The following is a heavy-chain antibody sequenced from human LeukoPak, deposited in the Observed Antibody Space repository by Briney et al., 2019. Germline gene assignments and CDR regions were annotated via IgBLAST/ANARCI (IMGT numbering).Heavy chain of an antibody. CDR2: IYSSGST. Sequence: SETLSLTCTVSGGSISSYYWNWIWQPAGKGLEWIGRIYSSGSTNYNPSLKSRVTMSVDTSKNQFSLKLSSVTAADTAVYYCARDHQFSRAFDIWGQGTRVTVSS. J-gene: IGHJ3*02. V-gene: IGHV4-4*07. CDR1: GGSISSYY. D-gene: IGHD5-24*01. CDR3: ARDHQFSRAFDI.